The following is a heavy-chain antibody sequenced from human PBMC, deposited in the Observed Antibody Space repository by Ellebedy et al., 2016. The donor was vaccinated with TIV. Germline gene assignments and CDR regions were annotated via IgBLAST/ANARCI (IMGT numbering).Heavy chain of an antibody. V-gene: IGHV3-23*01. CDR3: AKARDYDNSVVDH. CDR2: TSGGGGST. J-gene: IGHJ4*02. D-gene: IGHD3-22*01. CDR1: GFTFRSYA. Sequence: GESLKISXAASGFTFRSYAMAWVRQPPGKGLEWVSATSGGGGSTDYADSVKGRFTISRDNSKNTLYLQLNSLRADDSAVYYCAKARDYDNSVVDHWGQGTLVTVSS.